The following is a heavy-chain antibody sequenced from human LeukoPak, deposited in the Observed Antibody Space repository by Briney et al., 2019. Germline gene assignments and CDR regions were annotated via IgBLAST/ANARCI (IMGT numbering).Heavy chain of an antibody. V-gene: IGHV3-7*01. J-gene: IGHJ6*03. Sequence: PGGSLRLSCAASGFTFSSYWMSWVRQAPGKGLEWVANIKQDGSEKYYVDSVKGRFTISRDNAKNSLYLQMNSLRAEDTAVYYCARDPLLWFGEQNYYYYYYMDVWGKGTTVTVSS. D-gene: IGHD3-10*01. CDR2: IKQDGSEK. CDR1: GFTFSSYW. CDR3: ARDPLLWFGEQNYYYYYYMDV.